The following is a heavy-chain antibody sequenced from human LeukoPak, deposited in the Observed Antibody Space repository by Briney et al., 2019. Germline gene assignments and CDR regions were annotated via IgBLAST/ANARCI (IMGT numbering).Heavy chain of an antibody. CDR3: AKDQGYCSGDSCGYGNYFDY. J-gene: IGHJ4*02. Sequence: PGGSLRLSCAASGFTFSSYAMSWVRQAPGKGLGWVAIISYDGSDKYYADSVKGRFTISRDNSKKMLYLQKNSLRAEDTAVYYCAKDQGYCSGDSCGYGNYFDYWGQGTLVTVSS. D-gene: IGHD2-15*01. CDR1: GFTFSSYA. CDR2: ISYDGSDK. V-gene: IGHV3-30*18.